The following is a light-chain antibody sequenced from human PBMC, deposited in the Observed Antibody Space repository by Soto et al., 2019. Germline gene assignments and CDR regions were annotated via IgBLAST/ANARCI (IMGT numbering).Light chain of an antibody. V-gene: IGLV2-14*03. CDR3: SSYTSTMTTV. CDR1: SSDVGGFNS. Sequence: QSVLTQPASVSGSPGQSITISCTGTSSDVGGFNSVSWYQLRPGTAPKLILYDVVDRPSGVSYRFSGSKSGNTASLTISGLQAADEADYFCSSYTSTMTTVFGSGTKATVL. J-gene: IGLJ1*01. CDR2: DVV.